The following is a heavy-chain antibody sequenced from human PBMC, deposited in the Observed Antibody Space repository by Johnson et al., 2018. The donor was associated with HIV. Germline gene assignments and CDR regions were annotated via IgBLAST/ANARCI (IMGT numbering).Heavy chain of an antibody. CDR2: IPYDGSNK. Sequence: QVQLVESGGGVVQPGRSMRLSCAAIGITFSRYGMYWVRQAPGMGLERVIVIPYDGSNKYYTDPVKGRFTISRDNSKNTLDLQMNSLIAEETSVYYCAKVDTAMVNGFDIWGQGTMVTVSS. V-gene: IGHV3-30*18. D-gene: IGHD5-18*01. J-gene: IGHJ3*02. CDR1: GITFSRYG. CDR3: AKVDTAMVNGFDI.